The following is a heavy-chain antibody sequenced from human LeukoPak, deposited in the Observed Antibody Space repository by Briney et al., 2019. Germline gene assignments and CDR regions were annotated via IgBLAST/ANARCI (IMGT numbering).Heavy chain of an antibody. CDR2: IIPIFGRA. CDR3: ARAPGGYSGWYHFYYFDY. J-gene: IGHJ4*02. D-gene: IGHD6-19*01. Sequence: SVKVSCKASGGTFSSYAISWVRQAPGQGLEWMGGIIPIFGRANYAQKFQGRVTITADESTSTAYMELSSLRSEDTAVYYCARAPGGYSGWYHFYYFDYWGQGTLVTVSS. V-gene: IGHV1-69*01. CDR1: GGTFSSYA.